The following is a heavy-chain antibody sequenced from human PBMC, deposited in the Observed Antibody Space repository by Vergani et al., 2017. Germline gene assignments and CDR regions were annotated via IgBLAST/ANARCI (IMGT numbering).Heavy chain of an antibody. CDR3: AREWFGEFGYYYGMDV. CDR2: ISSSSSYT. Sequence: QVQLVESGGGLVKPGGSLRLSCAASGFTFSDYYMSWIRQAPGKGLEWVSYISSSSSYTNYADSVKGRFTISRDNAKNSLYLQMNSLRAEDTAVYYCAREWFGEFGYYYGMDVWGQGTTVTVSS. CDR1: GFTFSDYY. J-gene: IGHJ6*02. D-gene: IGHD3-10*01. V-gene: IGHV3-11*05.